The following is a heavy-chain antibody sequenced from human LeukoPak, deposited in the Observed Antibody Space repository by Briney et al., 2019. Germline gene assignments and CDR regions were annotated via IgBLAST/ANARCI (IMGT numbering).Heavy chain of an antibody. CDR3: ARSIPRYDGSAYYPDY. J-gene: IGHJ4*02. V-gene: IGHV3-33*08. Sequence: PGGSLRLSCAASGLTGSHNYVSWVRQAPGKGLEWVAVIWYDGSNDDYADSVKGRFTISRDNSKSTLYLQMNSLRAEDTAIYYCARSIPRYDGSAYYPDYWGQGTLVTVSS. CDR2: IWYDGSND. D-gene: IGHD3-22*01. CDR1: GLTGSHNY.